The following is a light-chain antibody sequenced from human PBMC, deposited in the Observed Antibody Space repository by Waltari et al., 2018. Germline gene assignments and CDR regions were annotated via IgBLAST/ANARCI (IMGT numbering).Light chain of an antibody. CDR3: QSYDSSRWV. V-gene: IGLV6-57*04. CDR1: SGNIASNY. Sequence: NFMLTQPHSVSESPGKTVTISCTRSSGNIASNYAQWYQQRPGSAPTTVIYEDNQRPSGVPDRFSGSIDSSSNSASLTISGLKTEDEADYYCQSYDSSRWVFGGGTKLTVL. CDR2: EDN. J-gene: IGLJ3*02.